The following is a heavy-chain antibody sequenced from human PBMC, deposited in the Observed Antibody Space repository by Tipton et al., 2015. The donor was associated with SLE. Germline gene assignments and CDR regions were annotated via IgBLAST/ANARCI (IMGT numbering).Heavy chain of an antibody. CDR3: ARDSKGMATGGDGFAM. D-gene: IGHD5-24*01. Sequence: SGPEVKKPGSSVKVSCKASGGPFSTYAISWVRQAPGQGLEWMGGIIPLFGTANFAQKFQGRVTITTDESTSTVYLDLSSLRSEDTAVYYCARDSKGMATGGDGFAMWGQGTKVTVSS. V-gene: IGHV1-69*05. CDR1: GGPFSTYA. CDR2: IIPLFGTA. J-gene: IGHJ3*02.